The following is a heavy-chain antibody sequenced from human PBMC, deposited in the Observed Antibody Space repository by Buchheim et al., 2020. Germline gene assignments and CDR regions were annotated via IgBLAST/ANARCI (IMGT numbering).Heavy chain of an antibody. J-gene: IGHJ6*02. CDR1: GFTFSNYA. V-gene: IGHV3-23*01. D-gene: IGHD3-3*01. CDR3: AKSVDFSAYYGMDV. CDR2: ISGNLINT. Sequence: DVQLLESGGGLIQPGGSLRLSCAASGFTFSNYAMSWVRQAPGKGLEWVSSISGNLINTYYADSMKGRFTVSRDNSKNMLYLQMGTLRVEDTAAYYCAKSVDFSAYYGMDVWGQGTT.